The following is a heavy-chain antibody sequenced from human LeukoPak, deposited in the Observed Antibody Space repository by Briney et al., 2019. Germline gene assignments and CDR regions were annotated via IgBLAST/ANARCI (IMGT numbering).Heavy chain of an antibody. CDR3: ARGSRGGSGSYYVGGYYYYGMDV. CDR2: IYYSGST. Sequence: SETLSLTCTVSGGSISSYYWSWIRQPPGKGLEWIGYIYYSGSTNYNPSLKSRVTISVDTSKNQFSLKLSSVTAADTAVYYCARGSRGGSGSYYVGGYYYYGMDVWGQGTTVTVSS. J-gene: IGHJ6*02. CDR1: GGSISSYY. D-gene: IGHD3-10*01. V-gene: IGHV4-59*12.